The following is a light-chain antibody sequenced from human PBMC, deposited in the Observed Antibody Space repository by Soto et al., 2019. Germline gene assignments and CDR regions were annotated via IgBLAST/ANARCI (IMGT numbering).Light chain of an antibody. J-gene: IGKJ3*01. Sequence: EIVLTQSPGTLSLCPGERATLSCRASQSVSSSYLAWYQQKPGQAPRLLIYGASSRATGIPDRFSGSGSGTDFTLTISSLEPADFPVYYCQQCGSPPLFTFGPGPNVDVK. CDR3: QQCGSPPLFT. V-gene: IGKV3-20*01. CDR2: GAS. CDR1: QSVSSSY.